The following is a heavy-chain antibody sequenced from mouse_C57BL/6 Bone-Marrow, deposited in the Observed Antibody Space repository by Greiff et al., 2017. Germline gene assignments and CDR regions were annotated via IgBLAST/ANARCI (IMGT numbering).Heavy chain of an antibody. CDR2: IDPSDSET. Sequence: QVQLQQPGAELVRPGSSVKLSCKASGYTFTSYWMHWVKQRPIQGLEWIGNIDPSDSETHYNQKFKDKATLTVDKSSSTAYMQLSSLTSEDSAVYYCARSRSYGSSSYWGQGTTLTVSS. D-gene: IGHD1-1*01. V-gene: IGHV1-52*01. CDR1: GYTFTSYW. J-gene: IGHJ2*01. CDR3: ARSRSYGSSSY.